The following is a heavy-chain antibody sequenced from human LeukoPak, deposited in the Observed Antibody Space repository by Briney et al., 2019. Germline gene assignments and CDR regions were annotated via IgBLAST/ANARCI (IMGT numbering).Heavy chain of an antibody. D-gene: IGHD3-10*01. V-gene: IGHV3-30-3*01. CDR3: ARDRGGLRYYGSGSYPYYFDY. J-gene: IGHJ4*02. CDR2: ISYDGSNK. CDR1: GFTFSSHA. Sequence: GGSLRLSCAASGFTFSSHAMHWVRQAPGKGLEWVAVISYDGSNKYYADSVKGRFTISRDNSKNTLYLQMNSLRAEDTAVYYCARDRGGLRYYGSGSYPYYFDYWGQGTLVTVSS.